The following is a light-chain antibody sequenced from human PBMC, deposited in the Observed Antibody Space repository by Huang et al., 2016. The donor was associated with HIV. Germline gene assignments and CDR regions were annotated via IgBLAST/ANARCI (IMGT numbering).Light chain of an antibody. Sequence: VLTQSPATLSWYPGESVTLSCRASQSVGSYIAWYHQRPGQSPRLLIYDVSNRATVTPVRCSGSGSGTDFTLTISSLESEDFAVYYCQQRSSGVSFGGGTKVQVK. CDR1: QSVGSY. V-gene: IGKV3-11*01. CDR3: QQRSSGVS. CDR2: DVS. J-gene: IGKJ4*01.